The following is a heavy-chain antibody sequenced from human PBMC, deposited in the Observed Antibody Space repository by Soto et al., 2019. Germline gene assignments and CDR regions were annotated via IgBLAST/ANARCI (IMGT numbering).Heavy chain of an antibody. V-gene: IGHV3-30-3*01. CDR3: ARDDEGGSYCDLGY. CDR1: GYTFSNYI. CDR2: ILHDGNNK. Sequence: QVKLVESGGGVDQPGRSLRLSCAASGYTFSNYIMHWVRQAPGKGLEWVAIILHDGNNKYYADSVKGRFTISRDNSKNTLYLQMNSLRTEDTAIYYCARDDEGGSYCDLGYWGQGTLVTVSS. J-gene: IGHJ4*02. D-gene: IGHD3-10*01.